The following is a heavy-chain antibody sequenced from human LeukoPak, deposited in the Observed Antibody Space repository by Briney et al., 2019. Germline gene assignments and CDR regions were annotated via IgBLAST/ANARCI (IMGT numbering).Heavy chain of an antibody. J-gene: IGHJ4*02. V-gene: IGHV1-69*01. D-gene: IGHD6-19*01. Sequence: EASVKVSCKASGGTFSSYAISWVRQAPGQGLEWMGGIIPIFGTANYAQKFQGRVTITADESTSTAYMELSSLRSEDTAVYYCARDWEYSSGWYTSSVGYYFDYWGQGTLVTVSS. CDR1: GGTFSSYA. CDR3: ARDWEYSSGWYTSSVGYYFDY. CDR2: IIPIFGTA.